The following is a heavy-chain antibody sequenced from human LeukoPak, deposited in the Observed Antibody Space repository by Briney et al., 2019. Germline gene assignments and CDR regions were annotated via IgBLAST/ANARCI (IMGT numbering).Heavy chain of an antibody. Sequence: SETLSLTCTVSGGSISSYYWSWIRQPPGKGLEWIGYIYYSGGTNYNPSLKSRVTISVDTSKNQFSLKLSSVTAADTAVYYCARQPRYCSSTSCYLSYYYYGMDVWGQGTTVTVSS. CDR1: GGSISSYY. CDR3: ARQPRYCSSTSCYLSYYYYGMDV. J-gene: IGHJ6*02. V-gene: IGHV4-59*08. CDR2: IYYSGGT. D-gene: IGHD2-2*01.